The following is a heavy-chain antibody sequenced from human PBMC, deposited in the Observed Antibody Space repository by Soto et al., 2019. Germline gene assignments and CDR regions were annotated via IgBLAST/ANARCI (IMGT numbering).Heavy chain of an antibody. V-gene: IGHV3-21*01. D-gene: IGHD3-22*01. CDR2: ISSSSSYI. J-gene: IGHJ3*02. CDR1: GFTFSNYS. Sequence: GGSLRLSCAASGFTFSNYSMNWVRQAPGKGLEWVSSISSSSSYIYYADSVKGRFTISRDNAKNSLYLQMNSLRAEDTAVYYCARDPVPNDYDSSGYYHDAFDIWGQGTMVTVSS. CDR3: ARDPVPNDYDSSGYYHDAFDI.